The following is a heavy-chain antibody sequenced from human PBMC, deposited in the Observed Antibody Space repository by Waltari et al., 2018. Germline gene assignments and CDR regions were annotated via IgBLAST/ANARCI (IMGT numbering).Heavy chain of an antibody. CDR3: ARLRRPLLPPKRGGAFDI. V-gene: IGHV1-8*01. D-gene: IGHD3-22*01. J-gene: IGHJ3*02. Sequence: QVQLVQSGAEVKKPGASVKVSCKASGYTFTSYDINWVRQATGQGLEWMGWMNPNRGNTGYAQKFQGRVTMTRKTSISTAYMELSSLRSEDTAVYYCARLRRPLLPPKRGGAFDIWGQGTMVTVSS. CDR2: MNPNRGNT. CDR1: GYTFTSYD.